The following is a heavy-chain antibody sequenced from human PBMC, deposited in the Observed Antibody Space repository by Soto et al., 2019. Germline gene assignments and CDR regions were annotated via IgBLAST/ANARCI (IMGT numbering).Heavy chain of an antibody. CDR2: IKQDGSEK. CDR3: ARDKEMATIGGHFDY. CDR1: GFTFSSYW. D-gene: IGHD5-12*01. V-gene: IGHV3-7*01. J-gene: IGHJ4*02. Sequence: ESGGGLVQPGGSLRLSCAASGFTFSSYWMSWVRQAPGKGLEWVANIKQDGSEKYYVDSVKGRFTISRDNAKNSLYLQMNSLRAEDTAVYYCARDKEMATIGGHFDYWGQGTLVTVSS.